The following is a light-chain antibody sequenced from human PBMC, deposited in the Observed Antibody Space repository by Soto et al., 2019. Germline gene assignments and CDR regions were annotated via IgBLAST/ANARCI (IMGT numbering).Light chain of an antibody. V-gene: IGKV3-20*01. CDR1: QSVSINS. Sequence: EVVLTQSPDTLPLSPGERATLSCRASQSVSINSLVWYQQKPGQAPRLLIYGASNRATGIPDRFSASGSGTDFTLTISRLEPEDFAMDYCQQYSSSWYTFGQGTKVEVK. CDR2: GAS. CDR3: QQYSSSWYT. J-gene: IGKJ2*01.